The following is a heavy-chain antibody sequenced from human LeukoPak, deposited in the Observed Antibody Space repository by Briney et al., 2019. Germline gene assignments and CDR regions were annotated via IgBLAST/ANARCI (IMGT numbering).Heavy chain of an antibody. V-gene: IGHV4-34*01. D-gene: IGHD6-19*01. CDR1: GGSFSGYY. Sequence: SETLSLTCAVYGGSFSGYYWSWIRQPPGKGLEWIGEISHSGSTNYNPSLKSRVTISVDTSKNQFSLKLSSVTAADTAVYYCASRIAVAGTFDYWGQGTLVTVSS. J-gene: IGHJ4*02. CDR2: ISHSGST. CDR3: ASRIAVAGTFDY.